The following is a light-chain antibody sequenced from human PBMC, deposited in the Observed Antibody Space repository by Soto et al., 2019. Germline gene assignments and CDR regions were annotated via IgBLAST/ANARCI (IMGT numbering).Light chain of an antibody. J-gene: IGLJ2*01. CDR1: SSNIGRNT. CDR2: NNN. Sequence: QSALTQTPSASGPPGQRVTISCSGSSSNIGRNTVTWYQQLPGAAPKLLIYNNNQRPSGVPDRFSGSKSGTSASLAISGLQSDDEADYYCAAWDDSLNGVLFGGGTKLTVL. V-gene: IGLV1-44*01. CDR3: AAWDDSLNGVL.